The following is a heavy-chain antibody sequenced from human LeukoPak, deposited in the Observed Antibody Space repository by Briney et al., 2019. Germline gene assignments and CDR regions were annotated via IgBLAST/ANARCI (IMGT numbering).Heavy chain of an antibody. V-gene: IGHV3-9*01. CDR1: GFTFDDYA. Sequence: QPGRSLRLSCAASGFTFDDYAMHWVRQAPGKGLEWVSGISWNSGSIGYADSVKGRFTISRDNAKNSLDLQMNSLRAEDTAVYYCAKVRSLANDAFDIWGQGTMVTVSS. J-gene: IGHJ3*02. D-gene: IGHD1-26*01. CDR2: ISWNSGSI. CDR3: AKVRSLANDAFDI.